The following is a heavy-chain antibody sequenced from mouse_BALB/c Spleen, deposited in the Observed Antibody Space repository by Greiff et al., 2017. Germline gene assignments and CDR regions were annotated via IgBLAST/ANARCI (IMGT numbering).Heavy chain of an antibody. D-gene: IGHD2-3*01. J-gene: IGHJ4*01. V-gene: IGHV1-87*01. CDR3: ARWLLRPSYAMDY. CDR2: IYPGDGDT. Sequence: VQVVESGAELARPGASVKLSCKASGYTFTSYWMQWVKQRPGQGLEWIGAIYPGDGDTRYTQKFKGKATLTADKSSSTAYMQLSSLASEDSAVYYCARWLLRPSYAMDYWGQGTSVTVSS. CDR1: GYTFTSYW.